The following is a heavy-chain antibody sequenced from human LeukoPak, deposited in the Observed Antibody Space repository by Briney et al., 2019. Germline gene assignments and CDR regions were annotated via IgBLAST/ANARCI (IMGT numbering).Heavy chain of an antibody. CDR3: ARRTTVTNFDY. D-gene: IGHD4-17*01. CDR2: IYYSGST. V-gene: IGHV4-39*01. Sequence: WIRQPPGKGLEWIGSIYYSGSTYYNPSLKSRVTISVDASKNQFSLKLSSVTAADTAVYYCARRTTVTNFDYWGQGTLVTVSS. J-gene: IGHJ4*02.